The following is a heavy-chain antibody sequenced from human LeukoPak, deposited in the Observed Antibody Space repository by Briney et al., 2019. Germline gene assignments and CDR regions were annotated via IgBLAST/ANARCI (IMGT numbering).Heavy chain of an antibody. CDR2: TSGIGAGT. Sequence: GGSLRLSCSVSGFTFSSYAMSWVRQAPGKGLEWVPTTSGIGAGTYYADSVRGRFTISRDNAKNTLYLQMDSLRAEDTAVYYCAKDSRDWTYFDFWGQGTLVTVSS. V-gene: IGHV3-23*01. CDR1: GFTFSSYA. J-gene: IGHJ4*02. CDR3: AKDSRDWTYFDF. D-gene: IGHD3/OR15-3a*01.